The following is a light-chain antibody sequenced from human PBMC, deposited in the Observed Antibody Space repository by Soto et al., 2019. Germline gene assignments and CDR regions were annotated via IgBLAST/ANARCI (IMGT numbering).Light chain of an antibody. CDR3: QQVNSLPLT. Sequence: DIQITHSPSSLSSSFGDRVTITCRASQSIGSTLNWYQQKPGKAPNLLIYTASTLQSGVPSRFSGSGSGADFTLTISSLQPEDFATYYCQQVNSLPLTFGGGTKVDIK. CDR1: QSIGST. CDR2: TAS. J-gene: IGKJ4*01. V-gene: IGKV1-39*01.